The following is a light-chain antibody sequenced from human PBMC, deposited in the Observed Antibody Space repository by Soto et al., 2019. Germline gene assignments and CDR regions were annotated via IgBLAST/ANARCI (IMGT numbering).Light chain of an antibody. CDR3: QQYGTSPRT. CDR1: QSVSSNY. V-gene: IGKV3-20*01. J-gene: IGKJ1*01. Sequence: IVLTQSPGTLSLTPGKRATLSCRASQSVSSNYLAWYQQKPGQAPRLLMYGASSRATGIPDRFSGSGSGTDFTLTISRLEPEDFAVYYCQQYGTSPRTFGQGTK. CDR2: GAS.